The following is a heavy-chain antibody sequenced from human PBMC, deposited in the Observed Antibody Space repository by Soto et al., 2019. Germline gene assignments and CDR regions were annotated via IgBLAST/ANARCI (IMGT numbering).Heavy chain of an antibody. Sequence: QVQLVQSGAEVKKPGASVKVSCKASGYTFTSYGISWVRQAPGQGLEWMGWISAYNGDTDYAHNLQGRVTLTTDTSTTTAYMELRSLKDDDTAVYYCERGASSLPGFYWGQGTLVTVSS. CDR1: GYTFTSYG. CDR2: ISAYNGDT. CDR3: ERGASSLPGFY. V-gene: IGHV1-18*01. D-gene: IGHD6-13*01. J-gene: IGHJ4*02.